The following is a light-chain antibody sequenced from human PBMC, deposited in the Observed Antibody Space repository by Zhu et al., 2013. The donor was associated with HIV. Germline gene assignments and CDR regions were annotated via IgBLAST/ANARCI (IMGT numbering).Light chain of an antibody. CDR1: SSNIGAGYG. CDR3: QSYDSSLTGV. V-gene: IGLV1-40*01. Sequence: QSVLTQPPSVSGAPAQRVTISCTGSSSNIGAGYGVHWYQHLPGAAPKLLIYDNTNRPSGVPDRFSGSRSGTSASLAITGLRADDEAHYYCQSYDSSLTGVFGGGTKLTVL. CDR2: DNT. J-gene: IGLJ3*02.